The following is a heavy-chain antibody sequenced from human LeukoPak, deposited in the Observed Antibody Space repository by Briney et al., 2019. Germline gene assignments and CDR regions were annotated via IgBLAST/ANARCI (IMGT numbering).Heavy chain of an antibody. CDR1: GFAFSFSA. CDR3: ARDDTIYYFDY. CDR2: INANAINT. D-gene: IGHD3-3*01. Sequence: GGSLRLSCEASGFAFSFSAMTWVRQAPGTGLEWVSTINANAINTYYADSVKGRFTISRDNSKSTLYLQLNSLRAEDTAVYYCARDDTIYYFDYWGQGTLVTVSS. V-gene: IGHV3-23*01. J-gene: IGHJ4*02.